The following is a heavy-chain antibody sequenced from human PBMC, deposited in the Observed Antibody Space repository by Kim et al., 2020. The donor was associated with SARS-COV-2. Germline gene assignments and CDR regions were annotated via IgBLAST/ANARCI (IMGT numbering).Heavy chain of an antibody. CDR1: GLALISSA. J-gene: IGHJ3*02. CDR2: LSTSGGNGGGA. V-gene: IGHV3-23*01. D-gene: IGHD6-13*01. Sequence: GGSLRLSCAVSGLALISSAVSWVRLAPGKGLEWVSTLSTSGGNGGGACYADSVQGRFTLARDKSKNAVDLQMNSLRAEDTAVYYWATHLYSRTARDALD. CDR3: ATHLYSRTARDALD.